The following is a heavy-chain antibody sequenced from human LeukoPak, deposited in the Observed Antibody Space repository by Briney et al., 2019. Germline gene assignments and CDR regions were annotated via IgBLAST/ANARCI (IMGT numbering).Heavy chain of an antibody. J-gene: IGHJ4*02. D-gene: IGHD3-9*01. V-gene: IGHV3-23*01. Sequence: GGSLRLSCAASGFTFSSYAMTWVRQAPGKGLEWVSAISHSGGSTYYADSVKGRFTISRDDSKNTLFLHMNSLRDEDTAVYYCAKDGARYLLTYYFEYWGQGTLVTVSS. CDR2: ISHSGGST. CDR1: GFTFSSYA. CDR3: AKDGARYLLTYYFEY.